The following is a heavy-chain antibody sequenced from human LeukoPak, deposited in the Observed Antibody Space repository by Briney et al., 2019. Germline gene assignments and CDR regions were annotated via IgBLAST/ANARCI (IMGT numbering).Heavy chain of an antibody. Sequence: RGSLRLSCAASGFTFSSYAMTWVRQAPGKGLEWVSVVSGSGGSTYYADSVKGRFTISRDNSQNTLYPQMSSLRAEDTAVYYCAKDWAGSDRRYYFDYWGQGTLVTVSS. V-gene: IGHV3-23*01. J-gene: IGHJ4*02. CDR1: GFTFSSYA. CDR3: AKDWAGSDRRYYFDY. CDR2: VSGSGGST. D-gene: IGHD3-22*01.